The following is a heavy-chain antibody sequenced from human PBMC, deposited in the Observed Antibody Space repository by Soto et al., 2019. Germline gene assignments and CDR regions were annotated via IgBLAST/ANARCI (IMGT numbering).Heavy chain of an antibody. CDR3: ARGRYCSGGSCRKSRWFDP. D-gene: IGHD2-15*01. CDR1: GGSCGGDY. J-gene: IGHJ5*02. Sequence: SETRCLTCGGYGGSCGGDYWSCVGQPPGKGLEWIGEINHSGGTNYNPSLKSRVTISVDTSKNQFSLKLSSVTAADTAVYYCARGRYCSGGSCRKSRWFDPWGQGTLVTVS. CDR2: INHSGGT. V-gene: IGHV4-34*01.